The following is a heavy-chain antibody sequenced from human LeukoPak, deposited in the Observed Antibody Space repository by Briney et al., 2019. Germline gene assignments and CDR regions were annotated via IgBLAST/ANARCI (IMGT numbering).Heavy chain of an antibody. V-gene: IGHV3-23*01. Sequence: PGGSLRLSCAASGFTFSTYAMRWVRQALGNGLEWVSAISGSGGGTYYADSVKGRFTISRDNSKNTLSLQMNSLRAEDTAVFYCARSIYASGSYYAFDIWGQGTMVTVSS. J-gene: IGHJ3*02. CDR2: ISGSGGGT. D-gene: IGHD3-10*01. CDR1: GFTFSTYA. CDR3: ARSIYASGSYYAFDI.